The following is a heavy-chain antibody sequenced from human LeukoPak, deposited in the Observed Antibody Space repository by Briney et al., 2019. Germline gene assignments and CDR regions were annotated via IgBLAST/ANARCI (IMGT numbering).Heavy chain of an antibody. V-gene: IGHV4-31*03. J-gene: IGHJ6*02. CDR1: GGSISSGGYY. CDR3: ARDKRDYVWGPPSPHYGMDV. Sequence: PSETLSLTCTVSGGSISSGGYYWSWIRQHPGKGLEWIGYIYYSGSTNYNPSLKSRVTISVDKSKNQFSLKLSSVTAADTAVYYCARDKRDYVWGPPSPHYGMDVWGQGTTVTVSS. CDR2: IYYSGST. D-gene: IGHD3-16*01.